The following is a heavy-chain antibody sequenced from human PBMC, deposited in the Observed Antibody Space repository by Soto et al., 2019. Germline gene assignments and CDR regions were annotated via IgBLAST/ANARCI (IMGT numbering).Heavy chain of an antibody. CDR3: ATNLHFKPTIAAAGSFDY. J-gene: IGHJ4*02. CDR1: GYTLTELS. CDR2: FDPEDGET. D-gene: IGHD6-13*01. V-gene: IGHV1-24*01. Sequence: ASVKVSCKVSGYTLTELSMHWVRQAPGKGLEWMGGFDPEDGETIYAQKFQGRVTMTEDTSTDTAYMELSSLRSEDTAVYYCATNLHFKPTIAAAGSFDYWGPGTLVTVSS.